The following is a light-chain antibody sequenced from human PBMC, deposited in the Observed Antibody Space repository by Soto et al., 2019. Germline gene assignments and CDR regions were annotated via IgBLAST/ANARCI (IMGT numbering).Light chain of an antibody. CDR3: QQYGSSPYT. CDR2: GAS. V-gene: IGKV3-20*01. CDR1: QSVSSSY. J-gene: IGKJ2*01. Sequence: EIVLTQSPGTLSLSPGERATLSCRASQSVSSSYLAWYQQKPGQAPSLLIYGASSRATGIPDRFSGSGSGTDFTLTISRLEPEDFAVYYCQQYGSSPYTFGQVTKLEIK.